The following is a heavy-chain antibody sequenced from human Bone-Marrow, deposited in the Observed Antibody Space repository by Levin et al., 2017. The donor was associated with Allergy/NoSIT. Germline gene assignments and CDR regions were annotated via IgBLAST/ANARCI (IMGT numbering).Heavy chain of an antibody. J-gene: IGHJ4*02. CDR3: ARDDYNRYCTPTNCYGQFDS. V-gene: IGHV4-34*01. Sequence: AGGSLRLSCAVFGGSFSGYYWAWIRQSPEKGLEWVGKINYRGTTDYNPSLGSRVTMSVDTSKNQFSLKLTSVTAADAGVYFCARDDYNRYCTPTNCYGQFDSWGQGTLVTVSS. D-gene: IGHD2-8*01. CDR2: INYRGTT. CDR1: GGSFSGYY.